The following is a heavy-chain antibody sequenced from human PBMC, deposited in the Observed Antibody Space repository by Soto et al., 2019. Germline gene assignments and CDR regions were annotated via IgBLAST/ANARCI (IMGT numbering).Heavy chain of an antibody. Sequence: GESLKISCAASGFTFSSYSMNWVRQAPGKGLEWVSSISSSSSYIYYADSVKGRFTISRDNAKNSLYLQMNSLRAEDTAVYYCARDTTIFAFDIWGQGTMVTVSS. CDR1: GFTFSSYS. D-gene: IGHD3-9*01. V-gene: IGHV3-21*01. J-gene: IGHJ3*02. CDR2: ISSSSSYI. CDR3: ARDTTIFAFDI.